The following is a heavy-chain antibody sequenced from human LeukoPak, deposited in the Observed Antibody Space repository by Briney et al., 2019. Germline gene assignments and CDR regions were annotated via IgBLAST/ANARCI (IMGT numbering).Heavy chain of an antibody. CDR1: GGSISSTSYY. D-gene: IGHD3-22*01. V-gene: IGHV4-39*07. CDR2: IYYSGST. CDR3: ARERRNYYDSSGWMDWFDP. Sequence: PETLSLTCTVSGGSISSTSYYWGWIRQPPGKGLEWIGSIYYSGSTYYNPSLKSRVTISVDTSKNQFSLKLSSVTAADTAVYYCARERRNYYDSSGWMDWFDPWGQGTLVTVSS. J-gene: IGHJ5*02.